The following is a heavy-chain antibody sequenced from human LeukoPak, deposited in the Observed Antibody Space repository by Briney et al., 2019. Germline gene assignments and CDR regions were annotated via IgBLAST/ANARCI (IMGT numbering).Heavy chain of an antibody. J-gene: IGHJ4*02. CDR2: VNQGGNET. Sequence: GGSLRLSCAASGFSFNTYWMTWVRQAPGKGLEWVANVNQGGNETYYVDSVKGRFIISRDNAKNSMYLQMNSLRAEDTAVYYCVRGGLYHYSGTSGDYWGQGTVVTVSS. D-gene: IGHD3-16*02. CDR3: VRGGLYHYSGTSGDY. V-gene: IGHV3-7*01. CDR1: GFSFNTYW.